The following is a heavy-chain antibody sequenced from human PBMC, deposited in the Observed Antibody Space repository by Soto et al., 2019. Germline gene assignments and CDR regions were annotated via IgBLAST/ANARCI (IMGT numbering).Heavy chain of an antibody. Sequence: HLGGSLRLSCSASGFTFSSYAMHWVRQAPGKGLEYVSAISSNGGSTYYADSVKGRFTISRDNSKNTLYLQMSSLRAEDTAVYHCVKARGGSSWPPRVFDYWGQGTLVTVSS. D-gene: IGHD6-13*01. CDR2: ISSNGGST. V-gene: IGHV3-64D*06. CDR1: GFTFSSYA. J-gene: IGHJ4*02. CDR3: VKARGGSSWPPRVFDY.